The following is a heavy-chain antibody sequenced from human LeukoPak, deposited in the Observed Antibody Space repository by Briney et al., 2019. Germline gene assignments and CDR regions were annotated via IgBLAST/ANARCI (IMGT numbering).Heavy chain of an antibody. V-gene: IGHV3-66*01. CDR2: IYSGGST. D-gene: IGHD6-13*01. J-gene: IGHJ4*02. Sequence: PGGSLRLSCAASGFTVSSNYMSWVRQAPGKGLEWVSVIYSGGSTYYADSVKGRFTISRDNTKNTLYLQMNGLRAEDTAVYYCARDLAAAGTDYWGQGTLVTVSS. CDR1: GFTVSSNY. CDR3: ARDLAAAGTDY.